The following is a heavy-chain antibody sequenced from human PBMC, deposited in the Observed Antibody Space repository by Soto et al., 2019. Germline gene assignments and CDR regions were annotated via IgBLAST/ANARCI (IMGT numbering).Heavy chain of an antibody. J-gene: IGHJ3*02. CDR1: GGTFSSYA. CDR2: IIPIFGTA. V-gene: IGHV1-69*12. CDR3: ARTGYYYDSRGTDGGHAFDI. D-gene: IGHD3-22*01. Sequence: QVQLVQSGAEVKKPGSSVKVSCKASGGTFSSYAISWVRQAPGQGLEWMGGIIPIFGTANYAQKFQGRVTITADESTSTAYMELSSLRSEDTAVYYCARTGYYYDSRGTDGGHAFDIWGQGTMVTVSS.